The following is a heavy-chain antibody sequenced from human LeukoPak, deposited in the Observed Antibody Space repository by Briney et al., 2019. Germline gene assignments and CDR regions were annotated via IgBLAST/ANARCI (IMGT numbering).Heavy chain of an antibody. V-gene: IGHV3-74*01. D-gene: IGHD2-8*01. CDR2: VSQDGSVT. Sequence: PGGSLPLSCEASGFTFRNYLMHSVRQAPGGGPVWVARVSQDGSVTHYPDSVKGRFTVSRDNDRNTLHLQTSSLRAEDSAIYYCPREFHNGGHPIRYFDSWGQGTQVIVSS. J-gene: IGHJ4*02. CDR1: GFTFRNYL. CDR3: PREFHNGGHPIRYFDS.